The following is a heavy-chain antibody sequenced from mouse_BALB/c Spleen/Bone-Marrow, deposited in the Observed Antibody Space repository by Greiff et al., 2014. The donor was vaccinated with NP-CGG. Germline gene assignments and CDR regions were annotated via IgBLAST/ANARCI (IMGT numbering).Heavy chain of an antibody. CDR2: INPYNGGT. CDR1: GYSFTGYT. V-gene: IGHV1-18*01. D-gene: IGHD2-4*01. J-gene: IGHJ3*01. CDR3: ARRDYYDYAWFAY. Sequence: VQLQQSGPALVKPGASMKISCKASGYSFTGYTMNWVKQSHGKNLEWIGLINPYNGGTTYNQKFKGKATLTVDKSSSTAYMELLSLTSEDSAVYYCARRDYYDYAWFAYWGQGTLVTVS.